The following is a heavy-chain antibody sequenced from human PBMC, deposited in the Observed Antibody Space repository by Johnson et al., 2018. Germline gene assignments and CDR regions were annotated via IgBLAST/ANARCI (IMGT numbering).Heavy chain of an antibody. CDR2: IIPIFGTA. J-gene: IGHJ3*02. Sequence: QVQLVQSGAEVKKPGSSMKVSCKASGGTFSNYAISWVRQAPGQGLEWMVGIIPIFGTANYAQKFQGRVTITADESTSTAYMERSSLRSEDTAVYYCARPDYGGNSDAFDIGGQGTMVTVSS. CDR3: ARPDYGGNSDAFDI. V-gene: IGHV1-69*12. D-gene: IGHD4-23*01. CDR1: GGTFSNYA.